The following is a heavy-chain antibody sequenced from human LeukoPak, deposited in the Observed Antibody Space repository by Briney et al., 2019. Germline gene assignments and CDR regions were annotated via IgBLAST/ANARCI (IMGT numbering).Heavy chain of an antibody. Sequence: SETLSLTCTVSGGSISSGSYYWSWIRQPAGKGLEWIGRIYTSGSTNYNPSLKSRVTISVDTSKNQFSLKLGSVTAADTAVYYCARGYSYALSTDPYYYFDYWGQGTLVTVSS. CDR2: IYTSGST. D-gene: IGHD5-18*01. V-gene: IGHV4-61*02. CDR3: ARGYSYALSTDPYYYFDY. J-gene: IGHJ4*02. CDR1: GGSISSGSYY.